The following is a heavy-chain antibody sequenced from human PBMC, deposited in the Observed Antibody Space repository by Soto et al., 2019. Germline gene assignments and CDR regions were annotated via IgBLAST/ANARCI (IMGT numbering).Heavy chain of an antibody. Sequence: ESLKISCKGSGYSFTSYWIGWVRQMPGKGLEWMGIIYPGDSDTRYSPSFQGQVTISADKSISTAYLQWSSLKASDTAMYYCARHGVYCSSTSCYVHNWFDPWGQGTLVTVSS. CDR1: GYSFTSYW. J-gene: IGHJ5*02. CDR3: ARHGVYCSSTSCYVHNWFDP. D-gene: IGHD2-2*01. CDR2: IYPGDSDT. V-gene: IGHV5-51*01.